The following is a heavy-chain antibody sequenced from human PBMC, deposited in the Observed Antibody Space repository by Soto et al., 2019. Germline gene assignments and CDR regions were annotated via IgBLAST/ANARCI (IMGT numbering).Heavy chain of an antibody. CDR3: AREGASGYSYGHDAFDI. D-gene: IGHD5-18*01. CDR1: GFTFSSYE. CDR2: ISSSGSTI. V-gene: IGHV3-48*03. J-gene: IGHJ3*02. Sequence: GGSLRLSCAASGFTFSSYEMNWVRQAPGKGLEWVSYISSSGSTIYYADSVKGRFTISRDNAKNSLYLQMNSLRAEDTAVYYCAREGASGYSYGHDAFDIWGQGTMVTV.